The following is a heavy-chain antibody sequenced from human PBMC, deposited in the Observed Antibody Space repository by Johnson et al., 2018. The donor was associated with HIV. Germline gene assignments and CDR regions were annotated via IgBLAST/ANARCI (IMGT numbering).Heavy chain of an antibody. Sequence: QVLLVESGGGVVQPGRSLRLSCAASGFTFSSYAMHWVRQAPGKGLEWVAVISYDGSNKYYADSVKGRFTISRDHAKNSLYLQMNSLRAEDTAVYYCARAGRLGYCSGGSCYSPAFDIWGQGTMVTVS. D-gene: IGHD2-15*01. CDR2: ISYDGSNK. V-gene: IGHV3-30-3*01. CDR1: GFTFSSYA. CDR3: ARAGRLGYCSGGSCYSPAFDI. J-gene: IGHJ3*02.